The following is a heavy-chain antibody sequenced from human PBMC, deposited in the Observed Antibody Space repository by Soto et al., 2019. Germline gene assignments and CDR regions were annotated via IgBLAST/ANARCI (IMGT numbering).Heavy chain of an antibody. J-gene: IGHJ4*02. V-gene: IGHV1-3*01. Sequence: ASVKVSCKASGYTFTSYAMHWVRQAPGQRLEWMGWINAGNGNTKYSQKFQGRVTITRDTSASTAYMELSSLRSEDTAVYYCARIRGVVVPAARGGYFDYWGQGTLVTVSS. CDR1: GYTFTSYA. CDR2: INAGNGNT. CDR3: ARIRGVVVPAARGGYFDY. D-gene: IGHD2-2*01.